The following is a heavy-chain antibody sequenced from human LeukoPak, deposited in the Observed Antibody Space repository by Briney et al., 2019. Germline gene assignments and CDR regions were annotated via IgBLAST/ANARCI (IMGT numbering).Heavy chain of an antibody. CDR3: ARERLQVRPLYYYGMDV. J-gene: IGHJ6*02. Sequence: ASVTVSCTASGGTFSSYAISWVRQAPGQGLEWMGGIIPIFGTANYAQKFQGRVTITADESTSTAHMELSSLRSEDTAVYYCARERLQVRPLYYYGMDVWGQGTTVTVSS. CDR2: IIPIFGTA. CDR1: GGTFSSYA. D-gene: IGHD1-1*01. V-gene: IGHV1-69*13.